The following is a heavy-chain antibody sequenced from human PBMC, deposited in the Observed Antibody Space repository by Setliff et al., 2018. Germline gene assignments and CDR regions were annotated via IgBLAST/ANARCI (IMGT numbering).Heavy chain of an antibody. CDR3: SRLVRYCTTTTCQKLAGDES. Sequence: GASVKVSCKASGYIFAGYYMHWVRQTPGQGLEWMGWISAYTGNTNYAQKLQGRGSMTTDTSTSTAYMELRSLTSDDTAVYYCSRLVRYCTTTTCQKLAGDESWGQGTLVTVSS. CDR2: ISAYTGNT. J-gene: IGHJ5*02. V-gene: IGHV1-18*01. D-gene: IGHD2-8*01. CDR1: GYIFAGYY.